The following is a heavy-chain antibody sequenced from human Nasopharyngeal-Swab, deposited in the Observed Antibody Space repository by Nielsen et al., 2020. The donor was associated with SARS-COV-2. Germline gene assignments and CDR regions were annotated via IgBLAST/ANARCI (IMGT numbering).Heavy chain of an antibody. V-gene: IGHV3-23*01. CDR2: IGPSGGDI. CDR3: GRDILSQGNYMDV. CDR1: GFMFVKYA. Sequence: GGSLRLSCEASGFMFVKYAMSWVRQAPGEGLEWVSAIGPSGGDIEYADSVKGRFTVSRDDSKSTLYLQMNSLRAEDTAVYYCGRDILSQGNYMDVWGKGTTVTVSS. D-gene: IGHD2-2*02. J-gene: IGHJ6*03.